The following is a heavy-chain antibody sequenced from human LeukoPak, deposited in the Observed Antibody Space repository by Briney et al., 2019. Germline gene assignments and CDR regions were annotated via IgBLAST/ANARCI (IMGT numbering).Heavy chain of an antibody. D-gene: IGHD6-19*01. V-gene: IGHV4-34*01. CDR2: INHSGST. Sequence: SETLSLTCAVYGGSFSGYYWSWIRQPPGKGLEWIGEINHSGSTNYNPSLKSRVTISVDTSKNQFSLKLSSVTAADTAVYYCAREESPQWLVYYFDYWGQGTLVTVSS. CDR1: GGSFSGYY. J-gene: IGHJ4*02. CDR3: AREESPQWLVYYFDY.